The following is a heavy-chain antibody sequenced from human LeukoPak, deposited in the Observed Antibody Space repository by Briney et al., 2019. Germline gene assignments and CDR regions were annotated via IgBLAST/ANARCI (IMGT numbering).Heavy chain of an antibody. CDR3: ARDFCPTYSSSCGGANWFDP. CDR1: GGSISSYY. V-gene: IGHV4-59*12. CDR2: IYYSGST. J-gene: IGHJ5*02. D-gene: IGHD6-13*01. Sequence: SETLSLTCTVSGGSISSYYWSWVRQPPGKGLEWIGYIYYSGSTNYNPSLKSRVTMSVDTSKNQFSLKLSSVTAADTAVYYCARDFCPTYSSSCGGANWFDPWGQGTLVIVSS.